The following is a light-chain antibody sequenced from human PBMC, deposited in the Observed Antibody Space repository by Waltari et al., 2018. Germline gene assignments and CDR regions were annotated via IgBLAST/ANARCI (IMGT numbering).Light chain of an antibody. Sequence: DIVMTQSPDSLAVSLGERATINCKSSQNVLYSSNNKNDLAWYQQKPGQSPNLLIYWASTRESGVPDRFSGSGSGTDFTLTISSLQAEDVAVYYCQQYYSTPYTFGQGTKLEIK. V-gene: IGKV4-1*01. CDR3: QQYYSTPYT. CDR2: WAS. J-gene: IGKJ2*01. CDR1: QNVLYSSNNKND.